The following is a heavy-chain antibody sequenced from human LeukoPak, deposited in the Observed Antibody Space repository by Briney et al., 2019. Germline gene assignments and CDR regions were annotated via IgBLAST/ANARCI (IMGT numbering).Heavy chain of an antibody. Sequence: SVKVSCKASGGTFSSYAISWVRQAPGQGLEWMGGIIPIFGTANYAQKFQGRVTITADKSTSTAYMELSSLRSEDTAVYYCARGSVPQYYFDYWGQGTLVTVSS. CDR3: ARGSVPQYYFDY. V-gene: IGHV1-69*06. CDR1: GGTFSSYA. CDR2: IIPIFGTA. J-gene: IGHJ4*02. D-gene: IGHD4-17*01.